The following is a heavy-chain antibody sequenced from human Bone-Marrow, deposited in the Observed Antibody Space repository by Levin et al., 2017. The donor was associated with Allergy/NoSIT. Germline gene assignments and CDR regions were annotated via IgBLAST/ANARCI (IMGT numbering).Heavy chain of an antibody. CDR1: GFTVSSNY. CDR2: IYIGGTT. V-gene: IGHV3-53*01. Sequence: RAGGSLRLSCAASGFTVSSNYTSWVRQAPGKGLEWVSIIYIGGTTYYADSVKGRFTISRDNSKNTLYLQMNSLRAEDTAVYYCARQALAAAGTGAFDMWGQGTMVTVSS. J-gene: IGHJ3*02. CDR3: ARQALAAAGTGAFDM. D-gene: IGHD6-13*01.